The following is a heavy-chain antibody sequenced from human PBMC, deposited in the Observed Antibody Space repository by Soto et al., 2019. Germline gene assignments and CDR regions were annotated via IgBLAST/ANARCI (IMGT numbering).Heavy chain of an antibody. D-gene: IGHD3-9*01. J-gene: IGHJ6*02. V-gene: IGHV3-33*01. CDR2: IWYDGSNK. CDR3: ARTYYDILTGYPYYYYGMDV. CDR1: GFTFSSYG. Sequence: QVQLVESGGGVVQPGRSLRLSCAASGFTFSSYGMHWVRQAPGKGLEWVAVIWYDGSNKYYADSVKGRFTISRDNSKNTLYLQMNSLRSEDTAVYYCARTYYDILTGYPYYYYGMDVWGQGTTVTASS.